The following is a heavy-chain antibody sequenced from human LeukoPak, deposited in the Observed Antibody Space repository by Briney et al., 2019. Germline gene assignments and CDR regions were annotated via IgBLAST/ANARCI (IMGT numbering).Heavy chain of an antibody. CDR2: INHSGST. J-gene: IGHJ6*03. CDR3: ARQACKKGACFYYFDYHMDV. CDR1: GGSFSGYY. V-gene: IGHV4-34*01. D-gene: IGHD2-21*02. Sequence: SETLSLTCAVYGGSFSGYYWGWTRQSPGKGLEWIGEINHSGSTNYNPSLKSRVTISVDTSKNQFSLRLSSVTAADTAVYYCARQACKKGACFYYFDYHMDVWGKGTTVTISS.